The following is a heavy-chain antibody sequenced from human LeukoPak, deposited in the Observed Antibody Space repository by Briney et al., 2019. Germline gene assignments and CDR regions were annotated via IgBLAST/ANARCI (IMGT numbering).Heavy chain of an antibody. Sequence: ASVKVSCKASGYTFTSYDINWVRQATGQGLEWMGWMNPNSGNTGYAQKFQGRVTMTRNTSISTAYVELSSLRSEDTAVYYCARGSRAAAYYYYYYMDVWGKGTTVTISS. J-gene: IGHJ6*03. CDR3: ARGSRAAAYYYYYYMDV. CDR2: MNPNSGNT. CDR1: GYTFTSYD. D-gene: IGHD6-13*01. V-gene: IGHV1-8*01.